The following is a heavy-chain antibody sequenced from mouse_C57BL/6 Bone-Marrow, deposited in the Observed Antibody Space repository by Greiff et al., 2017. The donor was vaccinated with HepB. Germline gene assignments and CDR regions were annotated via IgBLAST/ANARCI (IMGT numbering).Heavy chain of an antibody. D-gene: IGHD4-1*01. CDR2: IYPRSGNT. Sequence: QVQLKQSGAELARPGASVKLSCKASGYTFTSYGISWVKQRTGQGLEWIGEIYPRSGNTYYNEKFKGKATLTADKSSSTAYMELRSLTSEDSAVYFCAITGTGWFAYWGQGTLVTVSA. CDR3: AITGTGWFAY. CDR1: GYTFTSYG. V-gene: IGHV1-81*01. J-gene: IGHJ3*01.